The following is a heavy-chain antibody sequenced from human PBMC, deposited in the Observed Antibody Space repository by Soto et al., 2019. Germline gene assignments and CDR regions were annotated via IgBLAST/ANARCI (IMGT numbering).Heavy chain of an antibody. CDR1: GGTFSIYA. D-gene: IGHD3-22*01. CDR2: IIPIFGTA. V-gene: IGHV1-69*01. J-gene: IGHJ4*02. Sequence: QVQLVQSGAEVKKPGSSVKVSCKASGGTFSIYAISWVRQAPGQGLEWMGGIIPIFGTANYAQKFQGRVTITADDTTSTAYMELSSLRSEDTAVYYCARVPRRCITMIVENYFDYWGQGTLVTVSS. CDR3: ARVPRRCITMIVENYFDY.